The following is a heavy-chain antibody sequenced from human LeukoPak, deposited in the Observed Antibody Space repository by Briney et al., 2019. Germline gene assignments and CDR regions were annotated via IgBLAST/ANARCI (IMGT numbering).Heavy chain of an antibody. CDR1: GGAISTANYY. CDR3: GVMVRGAFDY. D-gene: IGHD3-10*01. V-gene: IGHV4-39*01. Sequence: PSETLSLTCTVSGGAISTANYYWGGVRQPPGKGLEWIGNIYYSGSTYYKMSLNSRVTISVDTSKNHFSLQLRSLAAADAAVYYGGVMVRGAFDYWGQGTLVTVSS. J-gene: IGHJ4*02. CDR2: IYYSGST.